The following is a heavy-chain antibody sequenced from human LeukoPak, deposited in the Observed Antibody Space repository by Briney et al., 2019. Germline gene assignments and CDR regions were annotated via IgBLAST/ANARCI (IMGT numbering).Heavy chain of an antibody. J-gene: IGHJ4*02. CDR1: GFTFSSYS. CDR3: AKDAERRRYFDWTPLL. Sequence: PGGSLRLSCAASGFTFSSYSMNWVRQAPGKGLEWVSSISSSSSYIYYADSVKGRFTISRDNAKNTLYLQMNSLRAEDTAVYYCAKDAERRRYFDWTPLLWGQGTLVTVSS. CDR2: ISSSSSYI. D-gene: IGHD3-9*01. V-gene: IGHV3-21*04.